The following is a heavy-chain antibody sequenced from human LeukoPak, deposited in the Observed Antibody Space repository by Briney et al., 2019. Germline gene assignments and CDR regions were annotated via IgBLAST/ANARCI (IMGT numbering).Heavy chain of an antibody. Sequence: GGSLRLSCAASGFTFSSYAMSWVRQAPGKGLEWVSYISSSSSTIYYADSVKGRFTISRDNAKNSLYLQMNSLRDEDTAVYYCARDLVSGRYFTSFGHWGQGALVTVSS. CDR1: GFTFSSYA. D-gene: IGHD1-26*01. CDR3: ARDLVSGRYFTSFGH. CDR2: ISSSSSTI. V-gene: IGHV3-48*02. J-gene: IGHJ4*02.